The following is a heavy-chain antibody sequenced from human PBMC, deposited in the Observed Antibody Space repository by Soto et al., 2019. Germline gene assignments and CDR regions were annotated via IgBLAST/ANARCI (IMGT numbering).Heavy chain of an antibody. CDR3: AKEFLHYDFWSGYYSPFDP. CDR2: ISGSGGST. CDR1: GFTFSSYA. D-gene: IGHD3-3*01. J-gene: IGHJ5*02. Sequence: SGGSLRLSCAASGFTFSSYAMSWVRQAPGKGLEWVSAISGSGGSTYYADSVKGRFTISRDNSKNTLYLQMNSLRAEDTAVYYCAKEFLHYDFWSGYYSPFDPWGQGTLVTVSS. V-gene: IGHV3-23*01.